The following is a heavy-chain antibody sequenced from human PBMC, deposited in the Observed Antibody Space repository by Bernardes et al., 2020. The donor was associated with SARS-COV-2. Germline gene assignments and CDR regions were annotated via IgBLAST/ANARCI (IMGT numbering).Heavy chain of an antibody. Sequence: SGPTLLKPTQTLTLTCPFSGFSLTTSEVAVGWIRQPPGKALEWLALIYWDNDKRYSPSLKNRLTITRDTSKKQVVLTMTNMDPVDTATYYCAHRRSGSYFDYWGQGILVSVSS. D-gene: IGHD3-10*01. J-gene: IGHJ4*02. CDR2: IYWDNDK. CDR1: GFSLTTSEVA. CDR3: AHRRSGSYFDY. V-gene: IGHV2-5*02.